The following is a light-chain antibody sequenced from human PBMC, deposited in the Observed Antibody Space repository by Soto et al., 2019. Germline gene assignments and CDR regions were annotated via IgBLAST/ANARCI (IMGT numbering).Light chain of an antibody. J-gene: IGKJ1*01. CDR3: QQYGSSSWT. V-gene: IGKV3-20*01. CDR2: DAS. CDR1: QSISSWL. Sequence: PGDRVTITCRASQSISSWLSWYQQKPGQAPRLLIYDASNRATGIPARFSGSGSGTDFTLTISRLEPEDFAVYYCQQYGSSSWTFGQGTKVDIK.